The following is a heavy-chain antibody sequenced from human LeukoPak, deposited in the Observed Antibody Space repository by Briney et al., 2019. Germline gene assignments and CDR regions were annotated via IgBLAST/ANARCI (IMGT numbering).Heavy chain of an antibody. CDR1: GGSFSSYY. CDR2: IYYSGST. CDR3: ARDIGGIYYDSSGYYDY. D-gene: IGHD3-22*01. V-gene: IGHV4-59*01. Sequence: SETLSLTCAVYGGSFSSYYWSWIRQPPGKGLEWIGYIYYSGSTNYNPSLKSRVTISVDTSKNQFSLKLSSVTAADTAVYYCARDIGGIYYDSSGYYDYWGQGTLVTVSS. J-gene: IGHJ4*02.